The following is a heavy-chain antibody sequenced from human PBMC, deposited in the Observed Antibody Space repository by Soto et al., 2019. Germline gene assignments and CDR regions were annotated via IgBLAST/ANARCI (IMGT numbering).Heavy chain of an antibody. CDR1: GFTFSSFA. CDR2: ISDSGGGTT. Sequence: LRLSCAASGFTFSSFAMSWVRQAPGKGLEWVSVISDSGGGTTDYAAPVKGRFTISRDDSKNTLYLQMNSLKTEDTAVYYCTTDPVGVVLVPAATPVTGWWGQGTLVTV. J-gene: IGHJ4*02. V-gene: IGHV3-15*01. D-gene: IGHD2-2*01. CDR3: TTDPVGVVLVPAATPVTGW.